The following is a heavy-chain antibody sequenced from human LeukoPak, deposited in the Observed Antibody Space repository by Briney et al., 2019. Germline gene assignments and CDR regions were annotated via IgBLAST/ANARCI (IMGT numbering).Heavy chain of an antibody. Sequence: SETLSLTCTVSGGSVSSGGYYWSWIRQPPGKGLEWIGYIYYSGSTNYNPSLKSRVTISVDTSKNQFSLKLRSVTAADTAVYYCARVDSAVAIDYWGQGTLVTVSS. V-gene: IGHV4-61*08. CDR1: GGSVSSGGYY. CDR2: IYYSGST. CDR3: ARVDSAVAIDY. J-gene: IGHJ4*02. D-gene: IGHD6-19*01.